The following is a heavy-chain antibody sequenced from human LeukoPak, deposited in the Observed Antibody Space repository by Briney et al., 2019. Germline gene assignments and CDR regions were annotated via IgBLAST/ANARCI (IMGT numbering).Heavy chain of an antibody. V-gene: IGHV4-39*07. CDR3: ARTIRYCSGGSCYAFDI. J-gene: IGHJ3*02. CDR1: GGSISSSSYY. Sequence: PSETLSLTCTVSGGSISSSSYYWGWIRQPPGKGLEWIRSIYYSGSTYYNPSLKSRVTISVDTSKNQFSLKLSSVTAADTAVYYCARTIRYCSGGSCYAFDIWGQGTMVTVSS. D-gene: IGHD2-15*01. CDR2: IYYSGST.